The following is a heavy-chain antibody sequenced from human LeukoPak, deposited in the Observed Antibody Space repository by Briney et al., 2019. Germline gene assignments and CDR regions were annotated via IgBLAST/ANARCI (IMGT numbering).Heavy chain of an antibody. CDR2: IIPILGIA. Sequence: SVKVSCKASGGTFSSYAISWVRQAPGQGLEWMGRIIPILGIANYAQKFQGSVTITADKSTSTAYMELSSLRSEDTAVYYCARGLPAAPSGWFDPWGQGTLVTVSS. J-gene: IGHJ5*02. V-gene: IGHV1-69*04. D-gene: IGHD2-2*01. CDR3: ARGLPAAPSGWFDP. CDR1: GGTFSSYA.